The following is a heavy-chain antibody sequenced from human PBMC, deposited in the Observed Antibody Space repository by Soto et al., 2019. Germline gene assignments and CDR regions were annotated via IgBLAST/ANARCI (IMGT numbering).Heavy chain of an antibody. J-gene: IGHJ4*02. D-gene: IGHD6-19*01. V-gene: IGHV1-69*13. Sequence: SLKVSCKASGGTFSSDAVIWVRQAPGQGLEWMGGLIPILGTTHYAQKFQGRVTITADESTNTAYMELSSLRSDDTAVYYCARASGYVSGWYHDYWGQGTRVTVSS. CDR3: ARASGYVSGWYHDY. CDR1: GGTFSSDA. CDR2: LIPILGTT.